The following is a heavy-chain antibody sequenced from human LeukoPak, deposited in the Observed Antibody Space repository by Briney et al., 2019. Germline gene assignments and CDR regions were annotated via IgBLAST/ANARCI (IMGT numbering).Heavy chain of an antibody. CDR1: GYSISSNYY. CDR3: ARGDPSRYCSGGRCYSVQLWFDY. J-gene: IGHJ4*02. Sequence: PSETLSLTCTVSGYSISSNYYWGWIRQPPGKGLEWIGSIYHSGSTYYNPSLKSRVTISVDTSKNQFSLKLSSVTAADTAVYYCARGDPSRYCSGGRCYSVQLWFDYWGQGTLVTVSS. CDR2: IYHSGST. D-gene: IGHD2-15*01. V-gene: IGHV4-38-2*02.